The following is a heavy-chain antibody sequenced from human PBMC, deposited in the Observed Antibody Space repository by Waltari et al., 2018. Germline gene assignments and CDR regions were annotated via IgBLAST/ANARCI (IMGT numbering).Heavy chain of an antibody. Sequence: QVQLVESGGGVVQPGRSLRLSCAASGFTFSSYAMHCVRQAPGKGLEWVAVISYDGSNKYYADSVKGRFTISRDNSKNTLYLQMNSLRAEDTAVYYCARDSSSWYDVGGYFDYWGQGTLVTVSS. CDR3: ARDSSSWYDVGGYFDY. J-gene: IGHJ4*02. CDR1: GFTFSSYA. V-gene: IGHV3-30-3*01. CDR2: ISYDGSNK. D-gene: IGHD6-13*01.